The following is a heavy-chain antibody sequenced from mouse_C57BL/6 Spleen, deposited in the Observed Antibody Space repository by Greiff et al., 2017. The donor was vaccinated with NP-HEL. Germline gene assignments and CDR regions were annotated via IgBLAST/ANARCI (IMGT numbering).Heavy chain of an antibody. V-gene: IGHV1-26*01. D-gene: IGHD3-3*01. CDR1: GYTFTDYY. CDR3: ARGAGKGNY. CDR2: INPNNGGT. J-gene: IGHJ2*01. Sequence: VQLQQSGPELVKPGASVKISCKASGYTFTDYYMNWVKQSHGKSLEWIGDINPNNGGTSYNQKFKGKATLTVDKSSSTAYMELRSLTSEDSAVYYCARGAGKGNYWGQGTTLTVSS.